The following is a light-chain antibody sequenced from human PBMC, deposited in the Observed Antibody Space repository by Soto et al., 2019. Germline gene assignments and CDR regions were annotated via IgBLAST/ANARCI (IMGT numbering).Light chain of an antibody. CDR1: QSVSSSF. J-gene: IGKJ1*01. CDR2: GAS. Sequence: ESVLTQSPGTLSLSPGERATLSCRASQSVSSSFLAWYQLKPGQAPRLLIYGASSRATGIPDRFSGSGSGTDCTLTISRLEHEDFAVYYCQQYDSSPWTFGQGTKVEIK. CDR3: QQYDSSPWT. V-gene: IGKV3-20*01.